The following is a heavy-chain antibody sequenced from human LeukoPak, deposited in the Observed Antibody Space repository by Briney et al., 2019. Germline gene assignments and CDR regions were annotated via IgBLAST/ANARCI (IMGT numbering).Heavy chain of an antibody. D-gene: IGHD1-26*01. CDR3: ARDESGSYGVAFDI. CDR2: ISSSSSYI. J-gene: IGHJ3*02. Sequence: PGGSLRLSCAASGFTFSSYSMNWVRQAPGKGLEWVSSISSSSSYIFYEDSVKGRFTISRDNAKNSLYLQMNSLRAEDTAVYYCARDESGSYGVAFDIWGQGTMVTVSS. CDR1: GFTFSSYS. V-gene: IGHV3-21*01.